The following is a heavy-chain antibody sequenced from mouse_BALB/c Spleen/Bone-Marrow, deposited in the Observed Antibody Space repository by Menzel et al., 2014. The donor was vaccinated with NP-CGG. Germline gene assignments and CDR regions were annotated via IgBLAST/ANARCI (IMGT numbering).Heavy chain of an antibody. J-gene: IGHJ3*01. CDR3: ARDHFYSGNFEFAY. CDR2: IDPSDSET. CDR1: GYTFTSYW. Sequence: QVQLQQSGPELVKPGAPVKVSCKASGYTFTSYWMNWVKQRPGRGLEWIGRIDPSDSETHYNQKFMDKATLTVDKSSSTAYIQLSSLTSEDSAVYYCARDHFYSGNFEFAYWGQGTLVTVSA. V-gene: IGHV1-69*02. D-gene: IGHD2-1*01.